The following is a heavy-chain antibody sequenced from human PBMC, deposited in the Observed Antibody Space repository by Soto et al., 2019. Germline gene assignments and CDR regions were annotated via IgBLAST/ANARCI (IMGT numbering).Heavy chain of an antibody. V-gene: IGHV3-9*01. CDR2: ISWNSGSI. CDR3: AASPLGDIVLRSSAFDP. Sequence: GGSLRLSCAASGFTFDDYAMHWVRQAPGKGLEWVSGISWNSGSIGYADSVKGRFTISRDNAKNSLYLQMNSLRAEDTALYYCAASPLGDIVLRSSAFDPWGQGTLVTVSS. J-gene: IGHJ5*02. D-gene: IGHD2-8*01. CDR1: GFTFDDYA.